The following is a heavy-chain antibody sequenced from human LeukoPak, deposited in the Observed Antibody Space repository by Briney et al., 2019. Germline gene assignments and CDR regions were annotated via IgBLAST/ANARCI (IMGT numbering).Heavy chain of an antibody. V-gene: IGHV4-38-2*01. CDR1: GYSISSGYY. CDR2: IYHSGGT. D-gene: IGHD3-22*01. Sequence: SQTLSLTCAVSGYSISSGYYWGWIRQPPGKGREWIGSIYHSGGTYYNPSLKSRVTISVDTSKNQFSLKLSSVTAADTAVYYCARHIAYYYDSSGQEDAFDIWGQGTMVTVSS. CDR3: ARHIAYYYDSSGQEDAFDI. J-gene: IGHJ3*02.